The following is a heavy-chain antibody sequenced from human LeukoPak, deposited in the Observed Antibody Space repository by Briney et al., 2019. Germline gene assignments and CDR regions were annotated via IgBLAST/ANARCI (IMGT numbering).Heavy chain of an antibody. V-gene: IGHV1-69*13. CDR2: IIPIFGTA. J-gene: IGHJ4*02. CDR3: AREGDGYNYYFDY. CDR1: GYTFTGYY. D-gene: IGHD5-24*01. Sequence: SVKVSCKASGYTFTGYYMHWVRQAPGQGLEWMGGIIPIFGTANYAQKFQGRVTITADESTSTAYMELSSLRSEDTAVYYCAREGDGYNYYFDYWGQGTLVTVSS.